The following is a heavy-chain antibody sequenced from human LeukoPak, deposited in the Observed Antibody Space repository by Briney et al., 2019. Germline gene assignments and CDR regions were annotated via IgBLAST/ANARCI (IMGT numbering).Heavy chain of an antibody. CDR2: IYPGDSDT. V-gene: IGHV5-51*01. D-gene: IGHD3-10*01. Sequence: GESLKISCKGSGYTFTSYWIGRVRQMPGKGLEWMGIIYPGDSDTTYSPSFQGQVTISADKSISTAYVQWSSLKASDSAIYYCARRGRGGSGFEDAFDIWGQGTMVTVSS. J-gene: IGHJ3*02. CDR3: ARRGRGGSGFEDAFDI. CDR1: GYTFTSYW.